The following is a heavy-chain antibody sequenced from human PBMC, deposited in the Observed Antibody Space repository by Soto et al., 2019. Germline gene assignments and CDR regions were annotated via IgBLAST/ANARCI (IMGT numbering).Heavy chain of an antibody. CDR2: INPDNGNT. CDR1: GYTFTRYT. V-gene: IGHV1-3*01. J-gene: IGHJ5*02. CDR3: ARGIGPGQLYP. Sequence: QVQLVQSGAEVKKPGASVKISCKASGYTFTRYTMNWVRQAPGQGLEWMGWINPDNGNTKSSQKFQDRVILTRDTSASTADIDLSILRFEDTGVYYCARGIGPGQLYPWGQGNLVTGSS. D-gene: IGHD2-2*01.